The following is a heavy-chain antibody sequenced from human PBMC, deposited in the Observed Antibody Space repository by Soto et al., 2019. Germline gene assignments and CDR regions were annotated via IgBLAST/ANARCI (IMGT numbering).Heavy chain of an antibody. CDR3: AILGGYYHALDS. CDR1: GGSINNYY. Sequence: QVQLQESGPGLVKPSETLLLTCTVSGGSINNYYWSWIRQPPGKGREFIGYIYYAGTTTYNPSLKSRVTISVDTSKNQFSLKLSSVTAEDTAVYYCAILGGYYHALDSWGQGTLLTVSS. D-gene: IGHD3-22*01. V-gene: IGHV4-59*08. CDR2: IYYAGTT. J-gene: IGHJ4*02.